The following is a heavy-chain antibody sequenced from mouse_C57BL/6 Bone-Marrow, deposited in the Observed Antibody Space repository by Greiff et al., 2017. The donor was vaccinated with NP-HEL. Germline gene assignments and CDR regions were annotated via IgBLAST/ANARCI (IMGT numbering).Heavy chain of an antibody. J-gene: IGHJ4*01. CDR1: GYTFTSYW. D-gene: IGHD2-5*01. CDR2: IHPNSGST. V-gene: IGHV1-64*01. Sequence: QVQLKQPGAELVKPGASVKLSCKASGYTFTSYWMHWVKQRPGQGLEWIGMIHPNSGSTNYNEKFKSKATLTVDKSSSTAYMQLSSLTSEDSAVYYCARCYSNYVYAMDYWGQGTSVTVSS. CDR3: ARCYSNYVYAMDY.